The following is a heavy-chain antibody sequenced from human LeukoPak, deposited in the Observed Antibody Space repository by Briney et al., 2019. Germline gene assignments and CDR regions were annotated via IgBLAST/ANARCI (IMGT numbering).Heavy chain of an antibody. CDR2: ISAYNGNT. CDR3: AYSNYYYYYMDV. V-gene: IGHV1-18*01. D-gene: IGHD4-11*01. J-gene: IGHJ6*03. Sequence: ASVKVSCKASGYTFTSYGISWVRQAPGQGLEWMGWISAYNGNTNYAQKLQGRVTMTTDTSTSTAYMELRSLRSDDTAVYYCAYSNYYYYYMDVWGKGTTVTVSS. CDR1: GYTFTSYG.